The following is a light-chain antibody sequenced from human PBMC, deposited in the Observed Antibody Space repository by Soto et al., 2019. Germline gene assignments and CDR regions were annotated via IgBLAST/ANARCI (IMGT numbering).Light chain of an antibody. J-gene: IGKJ2*01. V-gene: IGKV1-33*01. CDR2: DAS. CDR3: QQYDNLTPRYT. CDR1: QDISNY. Sequence: DLPMTQSPSSLSASVGDRVTITCQASQDISNYLNWYQQKPGKAPKLLIYDASNLETGVPSRFSGSGSGTDFTFTISSLQAEHIATYYCQQYDNLTPRYTFGQGTKLEIK.